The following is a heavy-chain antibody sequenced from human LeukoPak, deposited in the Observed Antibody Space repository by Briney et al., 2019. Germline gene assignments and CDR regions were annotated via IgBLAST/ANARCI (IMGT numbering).Heavy chain of an antibody. J-gene: IGHJ3*02. Sequence: ASVKVSCKASGGTFSSYAISWVRQAPGQGLEWMGGIIPIFGTANYAQKFQGRVTITTDESTSTAYMELSSLRSEDTAVYYCARALAPYDSSGFLGRMDAFDIWGQGTXVTXXS. CDR3: ARALAPYDSSGFLGRMDAFDI. V-gene: IGHV1-69*05. CDR2: IIPIFGTA. CDR1: GGTFSSYA. D-gene: IGHD3-22*01.